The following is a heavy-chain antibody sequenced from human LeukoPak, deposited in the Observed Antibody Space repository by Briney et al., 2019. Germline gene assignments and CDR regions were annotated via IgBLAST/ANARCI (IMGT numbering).Heavy chain of an antibody. CDR3: ARVGGSRYYDSSGYWFWYFDL. V-gene: IGHV3-48*03. D-gene: IGHD3-22*01. J-gene: IGHJ2*01. CDR1: GFTFSSYE. Sequence: GGSLRLSCAASGFTFSSYEMNWVRQAPGKGLEWVSYISSSGSTIYYADSVKGRFTISRDNAKNSLYLQMNSLRAEDTAVYYCARVGGSRYYDSSGYWFWYFDLWGRGTLVTVSS. CDR2: ISSSGSTI.